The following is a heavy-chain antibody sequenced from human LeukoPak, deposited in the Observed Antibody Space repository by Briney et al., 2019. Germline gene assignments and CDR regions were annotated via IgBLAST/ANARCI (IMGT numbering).Heavy chain of an antibody. CDR1: GYTFTSYG. Sequence: ASVKASCKASGYTFTSYGISWVRQAPGQGLEWMGWISAYNGNTNYAQKLQGRVTMTTDTSTSTAYMELRSLRSDDTAVYYCAIGLQSRYYYYYYGMDVWGQGTTVTVSS. J-gene: IGHJ6*02. CDR3: AIGLQSRYYYYYYGMDV. CDR2: ISAYNGNT. D-gene: IGHD3/OR15-3a*01. V-gene: IGHV1-18*01.